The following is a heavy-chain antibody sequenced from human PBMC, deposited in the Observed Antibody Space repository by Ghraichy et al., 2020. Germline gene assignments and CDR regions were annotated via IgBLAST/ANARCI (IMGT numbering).Heavy chain of an antibody. Sequence: GGSLRLSCAGSEFSFISHSMHWVRQAPGKGLEWVSGISGSGGNTYYADSVKGRFTISRDTSKNILYLQMSSLRAEDTAAYYCARDQRNYGGTYFDYWGQGSLLIFSS. CDR1: EFSFISHS. CDR3: ARDQRNYGGTYFDY. V-gene: IGHV3-23*01. CDR2: ISGSGGNT. J-gene: IGHJ4*02. D-gene: IGHD4/OR15-4a*01.